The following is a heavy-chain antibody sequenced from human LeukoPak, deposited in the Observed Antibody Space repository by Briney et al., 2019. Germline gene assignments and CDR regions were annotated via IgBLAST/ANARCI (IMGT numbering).Heavy chain of an antibody. Sequence: PGGSLRLSCEASGFIFSDYYMSWIRQAPGKGLEWVSYISASSGYTKYADSLNGRFTISRDNAKNSVYLQMNSLRADDTAVYYYARDWSPNWFDPWGQGTAVTDSS. CDR1: GFIFSDYY. V-gene: IGHV3-11*06. CDR3: ARDWSPNWFDP. CDR2: ISASSGYT. J-gene: IGHJ5*02.